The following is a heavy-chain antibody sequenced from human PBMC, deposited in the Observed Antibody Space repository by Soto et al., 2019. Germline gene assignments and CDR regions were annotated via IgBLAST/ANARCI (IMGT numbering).Heavy chain of an antibody. CDR3: ARHVFTTVVRGFITTFEYYSGMDV. CDR2: IHHNGIT. Sequence: SETLSLTCTVSGASISRSSYSWGWIRQPPGKGLEWIGNIHHNGITYYNPSLKSRVTISVDTSKDQFSLKLSSVTAADTAVYYCARHVFTTVVRGFITTFEYYSGMDVWGQGTTVTVSS. V-gene: IGHV4-39*01. CDR1: GASISRSSYS. D-gene: IGHD3-10*01. J-gene: IGHJ6*02.